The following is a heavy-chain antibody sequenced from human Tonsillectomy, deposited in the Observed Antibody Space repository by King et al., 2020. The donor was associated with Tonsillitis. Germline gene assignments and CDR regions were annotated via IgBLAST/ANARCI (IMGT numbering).Heavy chain of an antibody. CDR2: IRYDGSDQ. J-gene: IGHJ4*02. D-gene: IGHD5-18*01. CDR1: GFIFTSYG. V-gene: IGHV3-30*02. Sequence: QLQESGGGVVQTGGSLRLSCAASGFIFTSYGMHWVRQAPGKGLEWVAFIRYDGSDQHYVESVKGRFTLSRDNSKKTVDLHMNSLRPEDTAVYYCARDWGYSYCYLQYWGQGTLVTVSS. CDR3: ARDWGYSYCYLQY.